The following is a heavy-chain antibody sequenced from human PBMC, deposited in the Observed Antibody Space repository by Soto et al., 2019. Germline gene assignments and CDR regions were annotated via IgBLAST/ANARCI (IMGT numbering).Heavy chain of an antibody. CDR3: APNNFDI. CDR2: ISYDGNHK. J-gene: IGHJ3*02. Sequence: RGSLIVSCASSVLTFSNYAIHWVRQAPGKGLEWVTVISYDGNHKNYADSVKGRFTISRDDSRYTVYLQMSSLKTEDTAVYYCAPNNFDIWGQGTQVTVSS. CDR1: VLTFSNYA. V-gene: IGHV3-30-3*01.